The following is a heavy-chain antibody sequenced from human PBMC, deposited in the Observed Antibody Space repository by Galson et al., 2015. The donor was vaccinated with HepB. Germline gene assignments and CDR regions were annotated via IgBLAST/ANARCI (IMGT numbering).Heavy chain of an antibody. CDR3: AREWGGGSSSWFDP. D-gene: IGHD6-6*01. CDR2: IIPIFGTA. CDR1: GGTLSSYA. V-gene: IGHV1-69*13. J-gene: IGHJ5*02. Sequence: SVKVSCKASGGTLSSYAISWVRQAPGQGLEWMGGIIPIFGTANYAQKFQGRVTITADESTSTAYMELSSLRSEDTAVYYCAREWGGGSSSWFDPWGQGTLVTVSS.